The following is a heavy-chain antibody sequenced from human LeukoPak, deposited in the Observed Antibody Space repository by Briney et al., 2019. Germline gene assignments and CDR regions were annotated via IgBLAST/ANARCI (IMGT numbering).Heavy chain of an antibody. Sequence: GGSLRLSCAGSGFTFSRFWISWVRQAPGKGLECVANIKQDGSEKYYVASVKGRFTISRDNAKNSLYLQMNSLRAEDTAVYYCAREYPGKGHGQWGQGTLVTVSS. D-gene: IGHD1-26*01. CDR3: AREYPGKGHGQ. CDR1: GFTFSRFW. J-gene: IGHJ4*02. CDR2: IKQDGSEK. V-gene: IGHV3-7*05.